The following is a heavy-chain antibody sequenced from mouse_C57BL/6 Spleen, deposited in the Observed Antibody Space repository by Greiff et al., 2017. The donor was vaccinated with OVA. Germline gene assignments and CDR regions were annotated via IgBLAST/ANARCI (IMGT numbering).Heavy chain of an antibody. CDR2: IYPGDGDT. CDR3: ARESTYAMDY. J-gene: IGHJ4*01. CDR1: GYAFSSYW. Sequence: QVQLKESGAELVKPGASVKISCKASGYAFSSYWMNWVKQRPGKGLEWIGQIYPGDGDTNYNGKFKGKATLTADKSSSTAYMQLSSLTSEDSAVYFCARESTYAMDYWGQGTSVTVSS. V-gene: IGHV1-80*01. D-gene: IGHD5-1*01.